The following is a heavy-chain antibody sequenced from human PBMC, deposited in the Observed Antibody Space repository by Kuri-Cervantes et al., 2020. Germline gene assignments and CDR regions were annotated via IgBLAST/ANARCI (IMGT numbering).Heavy chain of an antibody. V-gene: IGHV1-69*13. CDR3: ARLCGGDRYSMGGYYYYGMDV. CDR1: GGTFSSYA. D-gene: IGHD2-21*02. CDR2: IIPIFGTA. Sequence: SVKVSCKASGGTFSSYAISWVRQAPGQGLEWMGGIIPIFGTANYAQKFQGRVTITADESTSTAYMELSSLRSEDTAVYYCARLCGGDRYSMGGYYYYGMDVWGQGTTVTVSS. J-gene: IGHJ6*02.